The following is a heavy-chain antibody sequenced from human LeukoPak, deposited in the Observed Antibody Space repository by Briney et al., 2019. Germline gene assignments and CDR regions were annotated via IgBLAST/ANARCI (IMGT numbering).Heavy chain of an antibody. J-gene: IGHJ4*02. CDR3: ARAGGSWSFDY. CDR1: GGSLSGYY. V-gene: IGHV4-59*01. Sequence: NSSETLSLTCTVSGGSLSGYYWSWIRQPPGKGLEWIGYLYFGGSTNYNPSLKSRVTISPDKSKNQFSLKLNSVTAADTAVYYCARAGGSWSFDYLGQGTLVTVSS. CDR2: LYFGGST. D-gene: IGHD5-12*01.